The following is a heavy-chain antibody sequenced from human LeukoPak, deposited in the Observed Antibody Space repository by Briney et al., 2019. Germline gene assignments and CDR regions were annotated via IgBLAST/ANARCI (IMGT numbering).Heavy chain of an antibody. CDR1: GFTFSSYW. CDR3: ARGGVPAAHDY. J-gene: IGHJ4*02. CDR2: IKQDGSEK. D-gene: IGHD2-2*01. V-gene: IGHV3-7*01. Sequence: GGSLRLSCAASGFTFSSYWMSWVRQAPGKGLEWVANIKQDGSEKYYVDSVKGRFTISRDNAKNTLYLHMNSLRAEDTAVYYCARGGVPAAHDYWGQGTLVTVSS.